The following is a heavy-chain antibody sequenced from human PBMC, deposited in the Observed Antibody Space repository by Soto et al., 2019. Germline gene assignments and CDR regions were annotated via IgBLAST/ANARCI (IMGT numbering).Heavy chain of an antibody. J-gene: IGHJ5*02. CDR3: ARDALEDSREPSWFDP. CDR1: GFTFSSYA. D-gene: IGHD3-22*01. CDR2: ISYDGSNK. Sequence: QVQLVESGGGVVQPGRSLRLSCAASGFTFSSYAMHWVRQAPGKGLEWVAVISYDGSNKYYADSVKGRFTISRDNSKNTLYLQMNSLRAEDTAVYYCARDALEDSREPSWFDPWGQGTLVTVSS. V-gene: IGHV3-30-3*01.